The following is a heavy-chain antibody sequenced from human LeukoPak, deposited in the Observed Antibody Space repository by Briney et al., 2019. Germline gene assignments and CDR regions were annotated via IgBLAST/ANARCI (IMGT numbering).Heavy chain of an antibody. V-gene: IGHV3-74*01. Sequence: GGSLRLSCAASGFTFSSYWMHWVRHAPGKGLVWVSRINSDGSSTSYADSVKGRVTISRDNAKNTLYLQMNSLRAEDTAVYYCARDLGCSSTRRYSPPNWFYPWGQGTLVTGSS. CDR1: GFTFSSYW. D-gene: IGHD2-2*01. CDR2: INSDGSST. CDR3: ARDLGCSSTRRYSPPNWFYP. J-gene: IGHJ5*02.